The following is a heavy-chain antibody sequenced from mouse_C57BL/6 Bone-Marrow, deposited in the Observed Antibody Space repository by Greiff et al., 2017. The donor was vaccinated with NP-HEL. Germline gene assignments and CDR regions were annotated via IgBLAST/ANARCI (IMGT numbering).Heavy chain of an antibody. Sequence: VKLVESGPGLVAPSQSLSITCTVSGFSLTSYGVHWVRQPPGKGLEWLVVIWSDGSTTYNSALKSRLSISKDNSKSQVFLKMNSLQTDDTAMYYCARHALFYGSSYNYAMDYWGQGTSVTVSS. CDR2: IWSDGST. CDR3: ARHALFYGSSYNYAMDY. CDR1: GFSLTSYG. J-gene: IGHJ4*01. D-gene: IGHD1-1*01. V-gene: IGHV2-6-1*01.